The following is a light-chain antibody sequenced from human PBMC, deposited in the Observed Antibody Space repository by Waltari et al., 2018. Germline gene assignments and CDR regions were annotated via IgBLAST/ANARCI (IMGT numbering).Light chain of an antibody. V-gene: IGKV4-1*01. CDR1: QSIFYSSTNKNY. CDR3: QQFYSTPLT. J-gene: IGKJ4*01. Sequence: DIVMTQSPDSLAVSLGERATINCKSSQSIFYSSTNKNYLAWYQQKPGQPPKLPIYWASTRESGVPDRFSGTGSGTDFTLTISSLQAGDVAVYYCQQFYSTPLTFGGGTKVEIK. CDR2: WAS.